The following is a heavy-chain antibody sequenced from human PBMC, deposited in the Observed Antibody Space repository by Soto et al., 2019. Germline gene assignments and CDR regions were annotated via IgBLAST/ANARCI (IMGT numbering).Heavy chain of an antibody. J-gene: IGHJ6*02. D-gene: IGHD5-12*01. CDR3: AKDRGSGYDWGGVGYYGMDV. Sequence: QVQLVESGGGVVQPGRSLRLSCAASGFTFSSYAMHWVRQAPGKGLEWVAVISYDGSNKYYADSVKGRFTISRDNSKNTLYLQMNSLRAEDTAVYYCAKDRGSGYDWGGVGYYGMDVWGQGTTVTVSS. V-gene: IGHV3-30-3*01. CDR2: ISYDGSNK. CDR1: GFTFSSYA.